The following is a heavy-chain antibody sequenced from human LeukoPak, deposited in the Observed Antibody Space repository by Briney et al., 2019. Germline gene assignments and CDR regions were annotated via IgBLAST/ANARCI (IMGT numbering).Heavy chain of an antibody. V-gene: IGHV3-23*01. CDR1: GFTFSSYA. CDR3: AKGPPRDQLLWSFDY. Sequence: GGSLRLSCAASGFTFSSYAMSWVRQAPGKGLEWVSAISGSGGSTYYADYVKGRFTISRDNSKNTLYLQMNSLRAEDTAVYYCAKGPPRDQLLWSFDYWGQGTLVTVSS. D-gene: IGHD2-2*01. CDR2: ISGSGGST. J-gene: IGHJ4*02.